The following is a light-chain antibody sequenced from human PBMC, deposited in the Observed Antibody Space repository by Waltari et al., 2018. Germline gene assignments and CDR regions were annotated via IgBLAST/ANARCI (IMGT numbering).Light chain of an antibody. CDR1: NLDIDGYNY. Sequence: QSVLTQPASVSGSPGQSITISCSGTNLDIDGYNYVSWYQRHPGMAPKLLIYDVRFRPSGVSSRFSASKSGTTAFLTSSGLQPDDEAEYFCTSYSASATPYVFGTGTKVTV. CDR2: DVR. CDR3: TSYSASATPYV. V-gene: IGLV2-14*01. J-gene: IGLJ1*01.